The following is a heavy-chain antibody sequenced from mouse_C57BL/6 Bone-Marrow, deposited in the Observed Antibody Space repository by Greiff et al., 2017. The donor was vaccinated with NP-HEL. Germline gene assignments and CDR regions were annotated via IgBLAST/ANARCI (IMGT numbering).Heavy chain of an antibody. D-gene: IGHD1-2*01. J-gene: IGHJ4*01. CDR3: ARNLSTTVYAMDY. CDR2: INPNNGGT. CDR1: GYTFTDYY. V-gene: IGHV1-26*01. Sequence: EVQLQQSGPELVKPGASVKISCKASGYTFTDYYMNWVKQSHGKSLEWIGDINPNNGGTSYNQKFKGKATLTVDKSSSTAYMELRSLTSEDSAVYYCARNLSTTVYAMDYWGQGTSVTVSS.